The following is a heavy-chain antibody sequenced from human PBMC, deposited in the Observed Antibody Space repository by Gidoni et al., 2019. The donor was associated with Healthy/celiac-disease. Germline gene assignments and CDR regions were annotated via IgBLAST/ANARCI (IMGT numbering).Heavy chain of an antibody. CDR3: ARVDYGGNSGY. J-gene: IGHJ4*02. CDR1: GFTSSSDS. CDR2: ISSSSSTI. V-gene: IGHV3-48*01. Sequence: EVQLVESGGGLVQPGGSLRLSCPASGFTSSSDSMNWVRQAPGKGLEWVSYISSSSSTIYYADSVKGRFTSTRDNAKNSLYLQMNSLRAEDTAGYDCARVDYGGNSGYWGQGTLVTVSS. D-gene: IGHD4-17*01.